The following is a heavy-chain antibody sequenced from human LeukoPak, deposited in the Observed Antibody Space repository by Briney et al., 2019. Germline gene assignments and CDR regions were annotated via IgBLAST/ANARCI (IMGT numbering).Heavy chain of an antibody. D-gene: IGHD6-13*01. Sequence: GGSLRPSCEASGFTFSNFGFHWVRLAPGKGPEWEAVIWYDASNKYYVDSVKGRFTISRDNSKNTLYLQMNSLRAEDTAVYYCAKVAPYSSSWYGGDYFDYWGQGTLVTVSS. J-gene: IGHJ4*02. CDR2: IWYDASNK. V-gene: IGHV3-33*06. CDR3: AKVAPYSSSWYGGDYFDY. CDR1: GFTFSNFG.